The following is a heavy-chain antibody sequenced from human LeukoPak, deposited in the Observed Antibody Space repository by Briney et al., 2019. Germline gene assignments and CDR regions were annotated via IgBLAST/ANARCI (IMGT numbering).Heavy chain of an antibody. D-gene: IGHD3-16*01. V-gene: IGHV3-30*02. Sequence: PGGSLRLSCTASRFNLSTYGLHWVRQAPGKGLEWVYDGSNKYYADSVKGRFTISRDKSKNTLYLQMNSLRAEDTAVYYCAKIPLWGSSLNDAFDIWGQGTMVTVSS. CDR1: RFNLSTYG. CDR2: YDGSNK. CDR3: AKIPLWGSSLNDAFDI. J-gene: IGHJ3*02.